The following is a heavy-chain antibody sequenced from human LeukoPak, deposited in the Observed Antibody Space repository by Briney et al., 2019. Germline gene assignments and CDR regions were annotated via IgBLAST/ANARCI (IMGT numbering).Heavy chain of an antibody. CDR3: ASCIAVAGTGFGP. D-gene: IGHD6-19*01. V-gene: IGHV4-39*07. Sequence: TSETLSLTCTVSGGSISSSSYYWGWIRQPPGKGLEWIGSIYYSGSTYYHPSLKSRVTISVETSKKQLSLKLSSVNAADQTVYYCASCIAVAGTGFGPGGQGTLVTVSS. CDR1: GGSISSSSYY. J-gene: IGHJ5*02. CDR2: IYYSGST.